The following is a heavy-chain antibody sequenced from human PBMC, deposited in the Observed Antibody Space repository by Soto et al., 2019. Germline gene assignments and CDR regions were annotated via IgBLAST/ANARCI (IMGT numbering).Heavy chain of an antibody. J-gene: IGHJ6*02. Sequence: QVQLVESGGGVVQPGRSLRLSCAASGFTFSSYGMHWVRQAPGKGLEWVALISYDGTNKYYADSVKGRFTISRDNFKNTLYLQMNSLRAEDTAVYYCAKELFGHLWLEDYGMDVWGQGTTVTVSS. CDR2: ISYDGTNK. V-gene: IGHV3-30*18. CDR1: GFTFSSYG. CDR3: AKELFGHLWLEDYGMDV. D-gene: IGHD5-18*01.